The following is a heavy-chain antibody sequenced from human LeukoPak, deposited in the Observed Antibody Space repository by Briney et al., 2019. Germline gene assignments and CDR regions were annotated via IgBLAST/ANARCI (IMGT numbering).Heavy chain of an antibody. Sequence: GGSRRLSCAASGFTFSGYRMNWVSQAQGKGMEGVSSISSSRRYIKYADSGKGRLTIYRDKDKKTLYLQMNSLRAEDTAVYYCARMYDSSGYYYFQHWGQGTLVTVSS. D-gene: IGHD3-22*01. J-gene: IGHJ1*01. V-gene: IGHV3-21*01. CDR3: ARMYDSSGYYYFQH. CDR2: ISSSRRYI. CDR1: GFTFSGYR.